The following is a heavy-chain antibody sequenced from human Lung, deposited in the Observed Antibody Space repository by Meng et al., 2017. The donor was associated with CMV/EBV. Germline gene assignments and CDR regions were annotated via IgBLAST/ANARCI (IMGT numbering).Heavy chain of an antibody. CDR2: VFHTGAT. CDR1: GGSISSSSYY. Sequence: LRLSCTVSGGSISSSSYYWSWIRQHPGKGPEWIGYVFHTGATYYSPSLNSRLTLSLDTSKNQFSLKLSSVTAADTAVYYCARDSLYEPKYCTDVWGPGTTVTVSS. CDR3: ARDSLYEPKYCTDV. V-gene: IGHV4-31*03. D-gene: IGHD2-8*01. J-gene: IGHJ6*02.